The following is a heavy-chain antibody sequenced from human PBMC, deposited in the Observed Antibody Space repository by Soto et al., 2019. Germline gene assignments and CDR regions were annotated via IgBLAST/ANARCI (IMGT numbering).Heavy chain of an antibody. CDR2: VSPYNGNT. CDR1: GYTFTTYG. D-gene: IGHD1-1*01. CDR3: VRGGILEANRPYYYYGLDV. V-gene: IGHV1-18*01. J-gene: IGHJ6*02. Sequence: GASVKVSCKAFGYTFTTYGLSWVRQAPGQGLEWVGWVSPYNGNTYYAPSLQDRVTMTTDTPTSTAYISLRGLRSDDTAIYYCVRGGILEANRPYYYYGLDVWGQGTPVTVSS.